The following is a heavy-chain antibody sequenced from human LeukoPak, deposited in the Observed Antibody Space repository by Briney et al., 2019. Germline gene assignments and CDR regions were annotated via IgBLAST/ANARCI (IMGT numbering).Heavy chain of an antibody. J-gene: IGHJ4*02. V-gene: IGHV1-69*04. CDR3: ASGEWSSGWFDY. CDR1: GGTFSSYA. D-gene: IGHD6-19*01. CDR2: IIPILGIA. Sequence: SVKVSCKASGGTFSSYAISWVRQAPGQGLEWMGRIIPILGIANYAQKFQGRVTITADKSTSTAYMELSSLRSEDAAVYYCASGEWSSGWFDYWGQGTPVTVSS.